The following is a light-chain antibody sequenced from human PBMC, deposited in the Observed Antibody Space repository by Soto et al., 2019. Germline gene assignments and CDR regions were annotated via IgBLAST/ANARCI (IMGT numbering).Light chain of an antibody. CDR1: SSDVGGYNY. CDR2: DVS. CDR3: CSYAGSSL. Sequence: QSALTQPASVSGSPGQSITISCTGTSSDVGGYNYVSWYQQHPGKAPKLMIYDVSNRPSGVSNRFSGSKSGNTASLTISGLQAEDEADYYCCSYAGSSLFGGGTKLTVL. V-gene: IGLV2-14*01. J-gene: IGLJ2*01.